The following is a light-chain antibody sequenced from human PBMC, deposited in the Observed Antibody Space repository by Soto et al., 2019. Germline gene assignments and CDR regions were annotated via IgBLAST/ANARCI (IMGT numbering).Light chain of an antibody. V-gene: IGKV1-5*03. CDR1: QSLRNW. J-gene: IGKJ1*01. CDR2: KAS. Sequence: DIQMTQSPSTLSASVGDRVTITCRASQSLRNWLGWYQQKPGKAPKLLIYKASSLESGVPSRFSGSGSGAESTLYINGLQPDDFASYYWQQYDTHSWTFGQGTKVEIK. CDR3: QQYDTHSWT.